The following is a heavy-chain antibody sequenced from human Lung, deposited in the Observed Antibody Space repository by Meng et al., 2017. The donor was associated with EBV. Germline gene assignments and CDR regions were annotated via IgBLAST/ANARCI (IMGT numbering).Heavy chain of an antibody. J-gene: IGHJ4*02. CDR2: ISSNSIDI. Sequence: EVQLEESGGGLVKHGDSPMRSCAASGFTVRSYSMNWVRLAPGKGLEWVSSISSNSIDIYYADLVKGRFTISRDNAKNSLFLQMNSLRAEDTAVYYCARDRTSNRFDYWGQGTLVTVSS. CDR1: GFTVRSYS. D-gene: IGHD2-8*01. CDR3: ARDRTSNRFDY. V-gene: IGHV3-21*01.